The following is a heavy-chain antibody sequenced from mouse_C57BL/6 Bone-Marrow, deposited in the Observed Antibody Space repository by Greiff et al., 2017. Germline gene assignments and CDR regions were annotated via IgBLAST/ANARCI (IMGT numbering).Heavy chain of an antibody. CDR1: GFNIKDDY. CDR3: TTWDGGFAY. J-gene: IGHJ3*01. V-gene: IGHV14-4*01. CDR2: IDPENGDT. Sequence: VQLQQSGAELVRPGASVKLSCTASGFNIKDDYMHWVKQRPEQGLEWIGWIDPENGDTEYASKFQGKATITADTSSNTAYPQLSSLTSEDTAVYYCTTWDGGFAYWGQGTLVTVSA. D-gene: IGHD2-3*01.